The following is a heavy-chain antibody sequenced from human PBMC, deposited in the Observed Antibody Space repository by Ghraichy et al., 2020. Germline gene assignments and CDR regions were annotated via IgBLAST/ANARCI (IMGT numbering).Heavy chain of an antibody. CDR3: ARDRDSKPRYYYDSSGVGY. D-gene: IGHD3-22*01. Sequence: ASGKVSCKASGYTFTGYYMHWVRQAPGQGLEWMGWINPNSGGTNYAQKFQGRVTMTRDTSISTAYMELRRLRSDDTAVFYCARDRDSKPRYYYDSSGVGYWGQGTLVTVSA. CDR1: GYTFTGYY. J-gene: IGHJ4*02. CDR2: INPNSGGT. V-gene: IGHV1-2*02.